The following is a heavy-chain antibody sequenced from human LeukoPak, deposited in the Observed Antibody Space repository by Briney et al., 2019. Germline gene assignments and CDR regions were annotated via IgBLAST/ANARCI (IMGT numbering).Heavy chain of an antibody. J-gene: IGHJ4*02. CDR2: ISYDGSNK. CDR1: GFPFSRHG. D-gene: IGHD3-10*01. CDR3: GKDMARIYYYGSGEIDH. Sequence: SGGSLRLSCAASGFPFSRHGMHWVRQVPGKGLEWLAVISYDGSNKAYADSVKGRFTISRDNSNNTLHLQMNSLRAEDTAVYYCGKDMARIYYYGSGEIDHWGQGTLVTVSS. V-gene: IGHV3-30*18.